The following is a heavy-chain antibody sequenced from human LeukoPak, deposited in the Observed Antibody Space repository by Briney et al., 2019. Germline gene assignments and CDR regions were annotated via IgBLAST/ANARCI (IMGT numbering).Heavy chain of an antibody. CDR1: GGSFSGYY. CDR3: ARVGRGYCSSTSCYYEYYFDY. Sequence: SETLSLTCAVYGGSFSGYYWSWIRQPPGKGLEWIGEINHSGSTNYNPSLKSRVTISVDTSKKQFSLKLSSVTAADTAVYYCARVGRGYCSSTSCYYEYYFDYWGQGTLVTVSS. V-gene: IGHV4-34*01. J-gene: IGHJ4*02. D-gene: IGHD2-2*01. CDR2: INHSGST.